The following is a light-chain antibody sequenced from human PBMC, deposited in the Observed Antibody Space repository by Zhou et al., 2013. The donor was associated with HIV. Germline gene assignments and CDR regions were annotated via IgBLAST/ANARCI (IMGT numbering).Light chain of an antibody. CDR3: QQYDDAPIT. V-gene: IGKV1-5*03. CDR1: QNVGAY. J-gene: IGKJ5*01. Sequence: DIQMTQSPSTLSASVGDRVTITCRASQNVGAYLAWYQQKRGEAPKLLIYKASTLQSGVPSRFSGSGYGTEFTLTINRLQPDDFATYYCQQYDDAPITFGHGTRLDIK. CDR2: KAS.